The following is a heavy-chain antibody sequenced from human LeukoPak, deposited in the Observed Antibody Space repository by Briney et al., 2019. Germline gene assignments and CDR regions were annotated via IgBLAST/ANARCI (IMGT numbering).Heavy chain of an antibody. D-gene: IGHD3-22*01. CDR2: INPSGGST. Sequence: ASVKVSCKASGYTFTSYYMHWVRQAPGQGLEWMGIINPSGGSTSYAQKFQGRVTMTRDTSTSTVYMELSSLRSEDTAVYYCARDLRVSRHITMIVVGYWGQGTPVTVSS. CDR1: GYTFTSYY. CDR3: ARDLRVSRHITMIVVGY. V-gene: IGHV1-46*01. J-gene: IGHJ4*02.